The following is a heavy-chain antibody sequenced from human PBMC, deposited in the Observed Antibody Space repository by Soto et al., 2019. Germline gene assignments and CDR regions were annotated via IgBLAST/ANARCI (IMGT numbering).Heavy chain of an antibody. CDR3: ARGGMQQLPYYYYGMAV. CDR2: INHSGST. CDR1: GGAFRGYY. V-gene: IGHV4-34*01. Sequence: SLTGAVYGGAFRGYYWSWIRQPPGKGLEWIGEINHSGSTNYNPSLKSRVTISVDTSKNQFSLKLSSVTAADTAVYYCARGGMQQLPYYYYGMAVWGQGTTVTVSS. J-gene: IGHJ6*02. D-gene: IGHD6-13*01.